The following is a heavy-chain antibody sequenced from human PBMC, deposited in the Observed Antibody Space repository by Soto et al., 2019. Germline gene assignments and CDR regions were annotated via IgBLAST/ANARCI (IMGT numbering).Heavy chain of an antibody. CDR3: AKTRGGVLLRGFGMDV. Sequence: PGGSLRLSCATSGFTFSNFALTWVRQAPGKGLEWVSAISGSGYTTYYADSVRGRFTVSRDNSNNTLYLQVNSLRAEDTAIYYCAKTRGGVLLRGFGMDVWGKGTTVTVSS. V-gene: IGHV3-23*01. D-gene: IGHD2-8*02. J-gene: IGHJ6*04. CDR2: ISGSGYTT. CDR1: GFTFSNFA.